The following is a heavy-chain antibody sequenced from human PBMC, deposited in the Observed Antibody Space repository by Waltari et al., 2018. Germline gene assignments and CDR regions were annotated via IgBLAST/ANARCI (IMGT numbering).Heavy chain of an antibody. CDR2: IYPGDSDT. V-gene: IGHV5-51*01. CDR3: ARAVVPAAIDWFDP. D-gene: IGHD2-2*01. Sequence: EVQLVQPGAEVKKPGESLKIYCKGSEYSFTCYWIAWVRQMPGKGREWMGIIYPGDSDTRYSPSFQGQVTISADKSISTAYLQWSSLKASDTAMYYCARAVVPAAIDWFDPWGQGTLVTVSS. CDR1: EYSFTCYW. J-gene: IGHJ5*02.